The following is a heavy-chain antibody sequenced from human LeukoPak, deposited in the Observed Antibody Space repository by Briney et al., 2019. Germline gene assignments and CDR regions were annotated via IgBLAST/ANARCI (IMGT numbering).Heavy chain of an antibody. CDR3: AQIGDYDILTGYYKGPGPFDY. Sequence: PGGSLRLSCAASGFTFSSYAMSWVRQAPGKGLEWVSTISGSGGSTYYAGSVKGRFTISRDNSKNTLYLQMNSLRAEDTAVYYCAQIGDYDILTGYYKGPGPFDYWGQGTLVPVSS. CDR2: ISGSGGST. D-gene: IGHD3-9*01. J-gene: IGHJ4*02. CDR1: GFTFSSYA. V-gene: IGHV3-23*01.